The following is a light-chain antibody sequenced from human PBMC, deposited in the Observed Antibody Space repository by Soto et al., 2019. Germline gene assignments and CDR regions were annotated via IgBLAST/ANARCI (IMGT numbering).Light chain of an antibody. CDR1: RSILSSNGYNN. Sequence: DIVMTQSPLSLPVTPGEPASISCRSSRSILSSNGYNNLDWYVQRPGQSPQLRIYLASNRASGVPDRFSGSGSGTDFTLKISRVEAEDVDVYYCMQGLTTPLTFGGGTKVEIK. CDR3: MQGLTTPLT. V-gene: IGKV2-28*01. J-gene: IGKJ4*01. CDR2: LAS.